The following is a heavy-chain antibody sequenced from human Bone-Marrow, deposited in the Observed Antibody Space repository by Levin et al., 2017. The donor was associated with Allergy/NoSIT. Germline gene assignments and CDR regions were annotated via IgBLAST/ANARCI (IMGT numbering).Heavy chain of an antibody. CDR1: GDSVSSTTYS. Sequence: GSLRLSCAVSGDSVSSTTYSWGWFRQPPGKGLEWVATMSFSGRPFYNPSLKSRVTISVDTSKNQFSLILTSVTAADTSVYYCARQRGWFRESSPDYWGQGTLVTVSS. CDR3: ARQRGWFRESSPDY. CDR2: MSFSGRP. J-gene: IGHJ4*01. V-gene: IGHV4-39*01. D-gene: IGHD3-10*01.